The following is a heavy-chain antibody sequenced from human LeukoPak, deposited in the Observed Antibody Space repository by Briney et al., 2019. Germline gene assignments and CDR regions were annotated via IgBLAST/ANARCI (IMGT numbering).Heavy chain of an antibody. D-gene: IGHD6-13*01. Sequence: GGSLRLSCAASGFTFSSYGMHWVRQAPGKGLEWVAFIRYDGSNKYYADSVKSRFTISRDNSKNTLHLQMSSLRAEDTAVYYCAKDPKPHSSSWYLGDYWGQGTLVTVSS. CDR1: GFTFSSYG. CDR2: IRYDGSNK. J-gene: IGHJ4*02. CDR3: AKDPKPHSSSWYLGDY. V-gene: IGHV3-30*02.